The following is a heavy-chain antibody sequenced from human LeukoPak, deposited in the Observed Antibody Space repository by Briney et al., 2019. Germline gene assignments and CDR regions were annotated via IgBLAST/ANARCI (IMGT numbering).Heavy chain of an antibody. V-gene: IGHV3-23*01. D-gene: IGHD1-26*01. CDR2: ITGSGDTT. CDR1: GFIFRNYA. Sequence: GGSLRLSCAASGFIFRNYAMSWVRQAPGKGLEWVSAITGSGDTTYYADSVKGRFTISRDNSKNTLYLQMNSLRAEDTAVYYCAKQWELLSWFDPWGQGTLVTVSS. CDR3: AKQWELLSWFDP. J-gene: IGHJ5*02.